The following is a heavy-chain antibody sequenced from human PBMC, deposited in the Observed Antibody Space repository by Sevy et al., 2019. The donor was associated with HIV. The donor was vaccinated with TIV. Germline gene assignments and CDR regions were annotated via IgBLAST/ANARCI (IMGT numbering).Heavy chain of an antibody. CDR1: GFTFSSYG. Sequence: GESLKISCAASGFTFSSYGMHWVRQAPGKGLEWVAVILYDGSKKYYADSVKGRFTISRDNSKNTFYLQMSSLTSEDTAGYYCARGLAALPGYYYGMDVWGQGTAVTVSS. CDR3: ARGLAALPGYYYGMDV. D-gene: IGHD6-6*01. V-gene: IGHV3-33*01. J-gene: IGHJ6*02. CDR2: ILYDGSKK.